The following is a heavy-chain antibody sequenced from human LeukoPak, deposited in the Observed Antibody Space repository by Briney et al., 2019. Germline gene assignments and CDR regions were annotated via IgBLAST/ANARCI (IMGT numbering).Heavy chain of an antibody. Sequence: GGSLRLSCAASGFTFSSHWMSWVRQAPGKGLEWVASINHNGNVNYYVDSVKGRFTISRDNAKNSLYLQMSNLRAEDTAVYFCARGGGLDVWGQGATVTVSS. D-gene: IGHD3-16*01. V-gene: IGHV3-7*03. CDR3: ARGGGLDV. J-gene: IGHJ6*02. CDR2: INHNGNVN. CDR1: GFTFSSHW.